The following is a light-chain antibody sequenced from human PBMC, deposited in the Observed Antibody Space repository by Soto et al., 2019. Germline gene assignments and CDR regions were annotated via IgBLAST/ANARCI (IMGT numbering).Light chain of an antibody. CDR2: EVS. CDR3: GSYNNNHTPFV. J-gene: IGLJ1*01. CDR1: STNVGGYNY. V-gene: IGLV2-14*01. Sequence: QSALPQPPSVSGSPGQSITIACTGSSTNVGGYNYVSWYQHHPGTGPNLIIYEVSKRPSGVSDRFSCSKSGNKASLIITILEAEDESDYYCGSYNNNHTPFVFGTGTKVTVL.